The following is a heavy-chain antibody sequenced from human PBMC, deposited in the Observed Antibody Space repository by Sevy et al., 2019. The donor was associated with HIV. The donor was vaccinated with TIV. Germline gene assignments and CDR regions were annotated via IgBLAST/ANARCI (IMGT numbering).Heavy chain of an antibody. CDR3: ARASPPHNYNFDY. D-gene: IGHD1-20*01. Sequence: QSQTLSLTCAISGDSVSSNSAAWNWIRQSPSRGLEWLGRTYFRSRWYNDYTISVRSRIDVNPDTSKNQFSLQLNSVTPEDMAVYYCARASPPHNYNFDYWGQGTLVTVSS. CDR2: TYFRSRWYN. CDR1: GDSVSSNSAA. V-gene: IGHV6-1*01. J-gene: IGHJ4*02.